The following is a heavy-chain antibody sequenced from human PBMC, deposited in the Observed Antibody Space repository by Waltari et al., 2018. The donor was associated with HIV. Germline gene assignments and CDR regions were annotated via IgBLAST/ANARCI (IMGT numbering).Heavy chain of an antibody. J-gene: IGHJ5*02. CDR2: IYHSGST. V-gene: IGHV4-38-2*01. D-gene: IGHD6-19*01. CDR1: GYSISGGSY. Sequence: QVQLQESGPGLVEPSSPLSLTRAVPGYSISGGSYWDWVRQPPGKGLEWIGSIYHSGSTYYNPSLKSRVIISVDTSKNQFSLRLNSVTAADTAVYYCARRAVAGTNWFDPWGQGTLVTVPS. CDR3: ARRAVAGTNWFDP.